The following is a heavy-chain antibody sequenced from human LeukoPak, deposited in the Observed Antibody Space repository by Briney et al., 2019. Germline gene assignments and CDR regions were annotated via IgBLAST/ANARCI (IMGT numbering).Heavy chain of an antibody. V-gene: IGHV3-9*01. CDR3: AVVLPIWHAFDI. J-gene: IGHJ3*02. D-gene: IGHD3-9*01. CDR1: GFTFDDYA. CDR2: ISWNSGSI. Sequence: PGGSLRLSCAASGFTFDDYAMHWVRQAPGKGLEWVSGISWNSGSIGYADSVKGRFTISRDNAKNSLYLQMNSLRAEDTALYYCAVVLPIWHAFDIWGQGTMVTVSS.